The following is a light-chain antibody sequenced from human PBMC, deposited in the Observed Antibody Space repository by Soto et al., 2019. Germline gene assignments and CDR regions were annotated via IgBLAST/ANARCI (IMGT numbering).Light chain of an antibody. Sequence: QSALTQPPSASGSPGQSVTISCTGTSSDVGGYPYVSWYQQHPGKAPKLMTYEVSQRPSGVPDRVSGSKSGNTASLTVSGLQAEDEADYYCSSYEVTNPFVVFGGGTKLPVL. CDR1: SSDVGGYPY. V-gene: IGLV2-8*01. CDR2: EVS. J-gene: IGLJ2*01. CDR3: SSYEVTNPFVV.